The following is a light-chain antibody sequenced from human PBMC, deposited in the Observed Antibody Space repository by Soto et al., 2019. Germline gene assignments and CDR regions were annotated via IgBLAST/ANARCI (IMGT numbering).Light chain of an antibody. CDR2: DAS. CDR1: QSIGSW. J-gene: IGKJ1*01. V-gene: IGKV1-5*01. CDR3: QQYNNYWT. Sequence: DIQKTQSPSALSASVGDRVTITCRASQSIGSWLAWYQQKPGKAPKVLIYDASSLESGVPSRFSGSGSGTEFTLTITTLQPDDFATYYCQQYNNYWTFGQGTKVEIK.